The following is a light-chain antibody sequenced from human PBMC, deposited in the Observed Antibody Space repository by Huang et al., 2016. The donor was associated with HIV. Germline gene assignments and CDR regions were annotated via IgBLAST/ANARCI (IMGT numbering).Light chain of an antibody. CDR3: QQRSDWPLT. CDR1: HSRGGN. CDR2: DTS. J-gene: IGKJ4*01. Sequence: EIVLTQSPATLSLAPGESAALFCRARHSRGGNLAWYQQSPGQAPRRLRYDTSNGSTGIPARFTGSGSGTDYTRTISSLGPEDFAVYYCQQRSDWPLTFGGGTKVDIK. V-gene: IGKV3-11*01.